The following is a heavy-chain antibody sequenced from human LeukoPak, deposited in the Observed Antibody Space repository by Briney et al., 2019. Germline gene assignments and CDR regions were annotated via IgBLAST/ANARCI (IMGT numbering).Heavy chain of an antibody. J-gene: IGHJ3*02. CDR2: IRSKAYGGTT. D-gene: IGHD2-2*01. Sequence: GGSLRLSCTPSGFTFGDYAMSWFRQAPGKGLEWVGFIRSKAYGGTTEYAASVKGRFTISRDDSKSIAYLQMNSLKTEDTAVYYCTREDIVVVPAASSAFDIWGQGSMVTVFS. V-gene: IGHV3-49*03. CDR3: TREDIVVVPAASSAFDI. CDR1: GFTFGDYA.